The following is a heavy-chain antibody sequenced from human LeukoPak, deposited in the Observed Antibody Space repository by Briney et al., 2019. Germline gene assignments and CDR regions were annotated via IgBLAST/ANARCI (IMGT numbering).Heavy chain of an antibody. D-gene: IGHD2-21*01. CDR1: GFTFSSYA. CDR3: ARGYCGGDCLDY. Sequence: PGRSLRLSCAASGFTFSSYAMHWVRQAPGKGLEWVAVISYGGSNKYSADSVKGRFTISRDNSKNTLYLQMNSLRAENTAVYYCARGYCGGDCLDYWGQGTLVTVSS. V-gene: IGHV3-30*04. CDR2: ISYGGSNK. J-gene: IGHJ4*02.